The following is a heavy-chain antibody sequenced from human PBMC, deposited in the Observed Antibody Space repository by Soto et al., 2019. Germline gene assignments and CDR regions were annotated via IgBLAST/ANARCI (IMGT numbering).Heavy chain of an antibody. J-gene: IGHJ6*03. CDR1: GGSISSYY. D-gene: IGHD5-12*01. CDR2: IYYSGST. CDR3: ARDQKVATISYYYYYMDV. Sequence: PSETLSLTCTVSGGSISSYYWSWIRQPPGKGLEWIGYIYYSGSTNYNPYLKSRITITVDTSKNQFSLKLRSVTAADTALYYCARDQKVATISYYYYYMDVWGKGTTVTVSS. V-gene: IGHV4-59*01.